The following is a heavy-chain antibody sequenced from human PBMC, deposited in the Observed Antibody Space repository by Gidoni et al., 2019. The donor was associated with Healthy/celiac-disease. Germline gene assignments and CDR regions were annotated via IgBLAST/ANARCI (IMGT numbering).Heavy chain of an antibody. CDR3: ARDMTLIAARPGGYFDY. CDR2: INPSGGST. J-gene: IGHJ4*02. D-gene: IGHD6-6*01. V-gene: IGHV1-46*01. Sequence: QVQLVQSGAAVKKPGASVKVSCKASGYTFTSYYMHWVRQAPGQGLEWMGIINPSGGSTSYAQKFQGRVTMTRDTSTSTVYMELSSLRSEDTAVYYCARDMTLIAARPGGYFDYWGQGTLVTVSS. CDR1: GYTFTSYY.